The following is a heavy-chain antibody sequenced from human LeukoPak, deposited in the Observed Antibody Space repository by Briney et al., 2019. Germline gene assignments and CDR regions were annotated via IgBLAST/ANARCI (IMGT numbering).Heavy chain of an antibody. V-gene: IGHV3-9*01. CDR2: ISWNSGSI. D-gene: IGHD6-19*01. CDR3: ASSGWYSTPNWFDP. Sequence: GGSLRLSCAASGFTFDDYAMHWVRQAPGKGLEWVSGISWNSGSIGYADSVKGRFTMSRDNAKNSLYLQMNSLRAEDTVMYYCASSGWYSTPNWFDPWGQGTLVIVSS. J-gene: IGHJ5*02. CDR1: GFTFDDYA.